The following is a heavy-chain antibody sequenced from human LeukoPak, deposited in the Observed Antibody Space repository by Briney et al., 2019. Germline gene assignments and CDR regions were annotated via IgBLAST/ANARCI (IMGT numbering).Heavy chain of an antibody. CDR2: INHSGST. D-gene: IGHD5-24*01. J-gene: IGHJ4*02. V-gene: IGHV4-34*01. CDR1: GGSFSGYY. Sequence: SETLSLTCAVYGGSFSGYYWSWIRQPPGKGLEWIGEINHSGSTNYKPSLKSRVTMSVDTSKNQFSLKLSSVTAADTALYYCARSRDGYSIDYWGQGTLVTVSS. CDR3: ARSRDGYSIDY.